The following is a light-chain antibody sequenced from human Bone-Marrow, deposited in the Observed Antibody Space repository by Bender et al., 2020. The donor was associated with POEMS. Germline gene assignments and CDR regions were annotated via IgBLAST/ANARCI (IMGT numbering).Light chain of an antibody. CDR2: EVT. Sequence: QSALTQPPSASGSPGQSVTISCTGTISDVGTYNFVSWYQQHPGKAPKLMIYEVTKRPSGVPERFSGSKSGNTASLTVSGLQAEDEADYYCSSYGGSNNVVFGGGTKVTVL. CDR3: SSYGGSNNVV. V-gene: IGLV2-8*01. J-gene: IGLJ2*01. CDR1: ISDVGTYNF.